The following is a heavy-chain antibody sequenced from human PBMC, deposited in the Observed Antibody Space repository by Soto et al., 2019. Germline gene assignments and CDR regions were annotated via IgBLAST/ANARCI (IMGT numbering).Heavy chain of an antibody. CDR3: AKDPYYGGNSVVPYDY. D-gene: IGHD4-17*01. J-gene: IGHJ4*02. CDR2: ISGSGGST. V-gene: IGHV3-23*01. CDR1: GFTFSSYS. Sequence: PVGSLRLSCAASGFTFSSYSMNWVRQAPGKGLEWVSAISGSGGSTYYADSVKGRFTISRDNSKNTLYLQMNSLRAEDTAVYYCAKDPYYGGNSVVPYDYWGQGTLVTVSS.